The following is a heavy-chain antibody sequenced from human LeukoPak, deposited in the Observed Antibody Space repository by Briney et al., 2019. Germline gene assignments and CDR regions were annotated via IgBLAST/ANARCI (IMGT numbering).Heavy chain of an antibody. CDR3: AREGDSVTMIVPHFDY. CDR2: ISSSGSTI. J-gene: IGHJ4*02. CDR1: GFTFSSYE. D-gene: IGHD3-22*01. Sequence: PGGCLRLSCAASGFTFSSYEMNWVRQAPGKGLEWVSYISSSGSTIYYADSVKGRFTISRDIAKNSLYLQMNSLRAEDTAVYYCAREGDSVTMIVPHFDYWGQGTLVTVSS. V-gene: IGHV3-48*03.